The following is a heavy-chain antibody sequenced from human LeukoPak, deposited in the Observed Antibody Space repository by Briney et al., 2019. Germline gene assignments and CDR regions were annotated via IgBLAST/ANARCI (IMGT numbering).Heavy chain of an antibody. V-gene: IGHV3-23*01. CDR3: AKRGVVIRVILVGFHKEAYYFDS. J-gene: IGHJ4*02. CDR1: GLTLSNYG. CDR2: ISGSGGRT. Sequence: GGSLRLSCAVSGLTLSNYGMSWVRQAPGKGLEWVAGISGSGGRTNYADSVKGRFTISRDNPKNTLYLQMNSLRAEDTAVYFCAKRGVVIRVILVGFHKEAYYFDSWGQGALVTVSS. D-gene: IGHD3-22*01.